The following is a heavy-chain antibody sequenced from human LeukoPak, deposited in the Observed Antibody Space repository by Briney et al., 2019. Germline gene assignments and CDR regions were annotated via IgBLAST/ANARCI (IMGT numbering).Heavy chain of an antibody. D-gene: IGHD3-10*01. CDR1: GYTFNSYA. CDR3: AKEPASGSCFDY. Sequence: PGGSLRLSCAASGYTFNSYAMSWVRQAPGKGLEWVSAISGSGGSTYYADFVKGRFTISRANSKNTRYLQMNSLRAEDTALYYCAKEPASGSCFDYWGQGTLVTVSS. V-gene: IGHV3-23*01. CDR2: ISGSGGST. J-gene: IGHJ4*02.